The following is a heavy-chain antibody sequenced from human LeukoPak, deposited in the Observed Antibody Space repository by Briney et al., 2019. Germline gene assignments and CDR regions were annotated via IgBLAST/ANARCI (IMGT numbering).Heavy chain of an antibody. Sequence: GGSLRLSCAASGFTFSDSYMSWIRQAPRKGLEWVSYISSSSTYTEYAGSVKGRFTISRDNSKSTLYLQMNSLRAEDTAVYYCAKENDFVYWGQGTLVTVSS. D-gene: IGHD3-3*01. CDR3: AKENDFVY. V-gene: IGHV3-11*06. CDR1: GFTFSDSY. J-gene: IGHJ4*02. CDR2: ISSSSTYT.